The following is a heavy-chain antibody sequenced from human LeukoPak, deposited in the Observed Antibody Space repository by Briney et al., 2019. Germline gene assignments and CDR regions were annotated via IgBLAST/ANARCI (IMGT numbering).Heavy chain of an antibody. Sequence: GGSLRLSCAAFGFIFSHHGMHWVRQAPGKGLEWVAVIWSDGTNRFYGDSVKGRFTISRDNSQNTVFLQMNSLRVKDTAIYYCARDAQRGFDYSNSLKYWGHGTLVTVSS. CDR3: ARDAQRGFDYSNSLKY. CDR1: GFIFSHHG. CDR2: IWSDGTNR. V-gene: IGHV3-33*01. D-gene: IGHD4-11*01. J-gene: IGHJ4*01.